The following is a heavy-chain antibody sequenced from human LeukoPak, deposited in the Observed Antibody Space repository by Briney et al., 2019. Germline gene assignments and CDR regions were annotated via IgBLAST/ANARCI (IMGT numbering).Heavy chain of an antibody. D-gene: IGHD3-22*01. Sequence: PGGSLRLSCAASGFTFSSYAMHWVRQAPGKGLERGAVISYDGSNKYYSDSVKGRFTIYRDNSKNALYLQMNSLRAEDTAVYYCARDHDSSGYYTNFDYWGQGTLVTVSS. CDR3: ARDHDSSGYYTNFDY. CDR2: ISYDGSNK. V-gene: IGHV3-30-3*01. J-gene: IGHJ4*02. CDR1: GFTFSSYA.